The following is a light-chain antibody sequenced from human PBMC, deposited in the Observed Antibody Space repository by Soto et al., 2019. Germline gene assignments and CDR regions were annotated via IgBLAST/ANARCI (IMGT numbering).Light chain of an antibody. CDR1: QSVSSN. V-gene: IGKV3-15*01. CDR3: QQYNNWPLIFT. Sequence: EIVMTQSPATLSVSPGERATLSCRASQSVSSNLAWYQQKPGQAPRLLIYGASTRATGIPARFSGSGSGTEFTLTISSLQSEDFAFDYCQQYNNWPLIFTFGHGTKVDIK. J-gene: IGKJ3*01. CDR2: GAS.